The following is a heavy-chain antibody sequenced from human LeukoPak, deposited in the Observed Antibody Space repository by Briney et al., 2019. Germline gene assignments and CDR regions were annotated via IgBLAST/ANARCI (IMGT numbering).Heavy chain of an antibody. V-gene: IGHV3-30*18. Sequence: GGSLRLSCAASGFTFSSYGMHWVRQAPGKGLEWVAVISYDGSNKYYADSVKGRFTISRDNSKDTLYLQMNSLRAEDTAVYYCAKEASGYSSSWYFDYWGQGTLVTVSS. CDR3: AKEASGYSSSWYFDY. J-gene: IGHJ4*02. CDR2: ISYDGSNK. D-gene: IGHD6-13*01. CDR1: GFTFSSYG.